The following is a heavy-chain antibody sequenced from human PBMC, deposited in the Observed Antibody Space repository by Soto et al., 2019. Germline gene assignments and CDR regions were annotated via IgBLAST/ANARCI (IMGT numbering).Heavy chain of an antibody. CDR2: IYHSGST. J-gene: IGHJ4*02. CDR1: GGSIHSYY. CDR3: AGRGNSVYYDY. V-gene: IGHV4-59*01. D-gene: IGHD3-22*01. Sequence: PSETLSLTCTVSGGSIHSYYWTWIRQPPGKGLEWIGYIYHSGSTNYNPSLKSRVNISEDTSKNQFSLNLNSVTAADTAVYYCAGRGNSVYYDYWGQGTLVTVSS.